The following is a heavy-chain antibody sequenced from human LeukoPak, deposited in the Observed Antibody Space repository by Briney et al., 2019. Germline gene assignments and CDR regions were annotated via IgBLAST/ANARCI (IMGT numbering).Heavy chain of an antibody. Sequence: GESLKISCKGSGYSFTSYWISWVRQMPGKGLEWMGRIDPSDSYTDYSPSFQGHVTISADKSISTAYLQWSSLKASDTAMYYCAACEIRETGNDYWGQGTLVTVSS. J-gene: IGHJ4*02. V-gene: IGHV5-10-1*01. CDR3: AACEIRETGNDY. CDR1: GYSFTSYW. D-gene: IGHD1-14*01. CDR2: IDPSDSYT.